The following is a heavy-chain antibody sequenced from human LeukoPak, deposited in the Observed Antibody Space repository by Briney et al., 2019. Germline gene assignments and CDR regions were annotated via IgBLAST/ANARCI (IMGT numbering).Heavy chain of an antibody. J-gene: IGHJ4*02. CDR2: IYYSGST. V-gene: IGHV4-59*12. Sequence: ASETLSLTCTVSGGSISSYYWSWIRQPPGKGLEWIGYIYYSGSTNYNPSLKSRVTISVDTSKNQFSLKLSSVTAADTAVYYCARGSGYSYGYGFGYWGQGTLVTVSS. CDR1: GGSISSYY. CDR3: ARGSGYSYGYGFGY. D-gene: IGHD5-18*01.